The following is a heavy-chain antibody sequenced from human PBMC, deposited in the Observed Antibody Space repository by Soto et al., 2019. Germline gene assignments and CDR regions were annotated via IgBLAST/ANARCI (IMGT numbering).Heavy chain of an antibody. Sequence: GGSLRLSCAASGFTLRDHYMDWVRQAPGKGLEWVGRTRNKGNSYSTEYAASVKGRLTISRDDSKNSLYLQMNSLKTEDTAVYYCTINYYDTSGYSIDIWGQWTMVTVSS. CDR3: TINYYDTSGYSIDI. CDR2: TRNKGNSYST. D-gene: IGHD3-22*01. J-gene: IGHJ3*02. CDR1: GFTLRDHY. V-gene: IGHV3-72*01.